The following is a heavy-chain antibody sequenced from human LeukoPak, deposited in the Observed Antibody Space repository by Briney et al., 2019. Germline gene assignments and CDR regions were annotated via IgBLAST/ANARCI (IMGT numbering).Heavy chain of an antibody. V-gene: IGHV4-4*09. J-gene: IGHJ5*02. CDR3: AGLQREAGGSADFWNGYDH. D-gene: IGHD3-3*01. Sequence: SETLSLTCTVSGGSISGFYWSWIRQPPGKGLEWIGYIYTSGSSKYNPSLKGRVTISVDTSKNQFSLKLYSVPAADTAVYYCAGLQREAGGSADFWNGYDHWGQGSLVTVSS. CDR1: GGSISGFY. CDR2: IYTSGSS.